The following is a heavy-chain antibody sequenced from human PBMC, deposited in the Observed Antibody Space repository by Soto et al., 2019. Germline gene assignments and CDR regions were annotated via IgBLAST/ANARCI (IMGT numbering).Heavy chain of an antibody. CDR1: GFNFSRSS. CDR2: ISTSSNLI. V-gene: IGHV3-21*01. Sequence: EVRLLESGGGLVQPGGSLRLSCAASGFNFSRSSMNWVRQAPGKGLEWVASISTSSNLIYYEDSVKGRFTVSRDNTKNSMYLQMISLRAEDTAIYYCARGMKTAVFYGMDVWGQGTTVTVSS. CDR3: ARGMKTAVFYGMDV. D-gene: IGHD2-2*01. J-gene: IGHJ6*02.